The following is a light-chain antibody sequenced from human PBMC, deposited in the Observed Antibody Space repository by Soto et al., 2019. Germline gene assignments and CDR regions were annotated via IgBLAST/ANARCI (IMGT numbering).Light chain of an antibody. CDR3: QQYYSYPRT. J-gene: IGKJ1*01. V-gene: IGKV1-9*01. CDR1: HDISTY. Sequence: DIQLTQSPSLLSASVGDRVTITCRASHDISTYLAWYQQKPGKVPKLLIYAASTLQSGVPSRFSGSGSGTDFTLTISCLQSEDFATYYCQQYYSYPRTFGQGTKVDIK. CDR2: AAS.